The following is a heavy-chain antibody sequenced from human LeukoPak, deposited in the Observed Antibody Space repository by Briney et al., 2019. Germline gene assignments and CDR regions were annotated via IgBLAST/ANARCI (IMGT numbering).Heavy chain of an antibody. D-gene: IGHD1-7*01. Sequence: GESLKISCKGSGYSFTNFWIAWVRQMPGKGLECMGIIYPGDSHTRYSLSFQGQVTISADKSISTAYLQWSSLKASDTAMYYCARQLPGNYLEQDAFDIWGQGTMVTVSS. CDR3: ARQLPGNYLEQDAFDI. J-gene: IGHJ3*02. CDR2: IYPGDSHT. CDR1: GYSFTNFW. V-gene: IGHV5-51*01.